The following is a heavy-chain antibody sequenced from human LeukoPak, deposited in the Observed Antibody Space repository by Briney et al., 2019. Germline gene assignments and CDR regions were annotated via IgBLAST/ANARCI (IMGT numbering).Heavy chain of an antibody. J-gene: IGHJ5*02. D-gene: IGHD4-17*01. CDR3: ARGPTNDYGDYGDWFDP. V-gene: IGHV3-33*01. CDR2: IWYDGSNK. Sequence: GGSLRLSCAASGFTFSSYGMHWVRQAPGKGLEWVAVIWYDGSNKYYADSVKGRFTISRDNSKNTLYLQMNSLRAEDTAVYYCARGPTNDYGDYGDWFDPWGQGTLVTVSS. CDR1: GFTFSSYG.